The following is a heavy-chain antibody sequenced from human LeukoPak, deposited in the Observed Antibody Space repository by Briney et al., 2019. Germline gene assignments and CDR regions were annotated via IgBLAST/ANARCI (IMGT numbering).Heavy chain of an antibody. V-gene: IGHV3-30*02. CDR1: GFTFSRYG. D-gene: IGHD5-24*01. CDR3: AKDLGGGDGYNFDY. J-gene: IGHJ4*02. Sequence: GGSLRLSCAASGFTFSRYGMHWVRQAPGKGLEWVTFIRYDGNNNYYAESVKGRFTISRDNSKNTVYLQMNSLRAEDTAVYYCAKDLGGGDGYNFDYWGQGTLVTVSS. CDR2: IRYDGNNN.